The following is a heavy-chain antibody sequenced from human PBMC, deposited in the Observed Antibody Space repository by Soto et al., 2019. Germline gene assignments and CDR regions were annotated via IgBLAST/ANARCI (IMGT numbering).Heavy chain of an antibody. V-gene: IGHV1-3*01. CDR1: GYTFTSYA. CDR3: ARDPTDSYGDY. J-gene: IGHJ4*02. Sequence: ASVKVSCKASGYTFTSYAMHWVRQAPGQRLEWMGWINAGNGNTKYSQKFQGRVTITRDTSTSTAYMELSSLRSDDTAVYYCARDPTDSYGDYWGQGTLVTVSS. D-gene: IGHD5-18*01. CDR2: INAGNGNT.